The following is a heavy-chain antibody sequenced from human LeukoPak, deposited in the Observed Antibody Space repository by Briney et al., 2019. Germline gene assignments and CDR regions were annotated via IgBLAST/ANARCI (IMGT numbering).Heavy chain of an antibody. CDR2: INHSGST. D-gene: IGHD2-15*01. CDR1: GGSFSGYY. J-gene: IGHJ1*01. Sequence: SETLSLTCAVYGGSFSGYYWSWIRQPPGKGLEWIGEINHSGSTNYNPSLKSRVTISVDTSKNQLSLKLSSVTAADTAVYYCASSQQELGYCSGGSCPRYFQHWGQGTLVTVSS. CDR3: ASSQQELGYCSGGSCPRYFQH. V-gene: IGHV4-34*01.